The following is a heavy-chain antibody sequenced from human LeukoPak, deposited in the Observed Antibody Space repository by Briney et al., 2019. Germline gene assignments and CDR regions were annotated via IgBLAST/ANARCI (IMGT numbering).Heavy chain of an antibody. J-gene: IGHJ4*02. V-gene: IGHV1-18*01. CDR2: ISAYNGNT. CDR1: GYTFTSYG. D-gene: IGHD6-13*01. Sequence: ASVKVSCKASGYTFTSYGISWVRQAPGQGLEWMGWISAYNGNTNYAQKLQGRVTMTTDTSTSTAYMELRSLRSDDTAVYYCATDFARAAAVPLSYFDYWGQGTLVTVSS. CDR3: ATDFARAAAVPLSYFDY.